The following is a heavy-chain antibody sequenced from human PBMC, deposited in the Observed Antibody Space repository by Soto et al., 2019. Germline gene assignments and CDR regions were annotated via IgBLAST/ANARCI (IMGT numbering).Heavy chain of an antibody. V-gene: IGHV3-9*01. Sequence: EVQLVESGGGLVQPGRSLRLSCAASGFTFDDYAMHWVRQAPGKGLEWVSGISWNSGSIGYADSVKGRFTISRDNAKNSLYLQMNSLRAEDTALYYCAKEYMDTVYGMDVWGQGTTVTVSS. J-gene: IGHJ6*02. CDR3: AKEYMDTVYGMDV. CDR2: ISWNSGSI. D-gene: IGHD5-18*01. CDR1: GFTFDDYA.